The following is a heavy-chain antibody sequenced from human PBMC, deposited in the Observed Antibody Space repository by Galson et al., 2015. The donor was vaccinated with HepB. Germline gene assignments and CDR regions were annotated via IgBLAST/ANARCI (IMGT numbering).Heavy chain of an antibody. J-gene: IGHJ4*02. V-gene: IGHV3-30*18. CDR2: ISYDGSNK. D-gene: IGHD6-13*01. CDR3: AKGYGSSSWYSDY. Sequence: SLRLSCAASGFTFSSYGMHWVRQAPGKGLEWVAVISYDGSNKYYADSVKGRFTISRDNSKNTLYLQMNSLRAEDTAVYYCAKGYGSSSWYSDYWGQGTLVTVSS. CDR1: GFTFSSYG.